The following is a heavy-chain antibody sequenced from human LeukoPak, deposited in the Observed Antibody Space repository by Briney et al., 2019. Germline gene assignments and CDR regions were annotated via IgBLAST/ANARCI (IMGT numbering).Heavy chain of an antibody. CDR3: ARTKGHLDL. J-gene: IGHJ2*01. CDR1: GDIISSNSAG. D-gene: IGHD2-8*01. CDR2: TYYRSRWYK. V-gene: IGHV6-1*01. Sequence: SQTLSLTCALSGDIISSNSAGWNWVRQSRTRGHEWLERTYYRSRWYKEYARSVKGRITIDPGTSKNQFSLQLNSVTPEDAAVYYCARTKGHLDLWGRGTLVTVSS.